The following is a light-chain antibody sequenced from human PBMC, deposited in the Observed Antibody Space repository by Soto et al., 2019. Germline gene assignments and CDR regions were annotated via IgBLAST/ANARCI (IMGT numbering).Light chain of an antibody. Sequence: EVVLTQSPGTLSLSPGGRVTRSCRASQSVSGSDLAWYQHKPGEAPRLLIYGASTRATGIPARFSGSGSGTEFTLTINSLEPEDFAVYYCQQRNVWPPITFGQGTRLEI. V-gene: IGKV3D-20*02. CDR2: GAS. CDR1: QSVSGSD. J-gene: IGKJ5*01. CDR3: QQRNVWPPIT.